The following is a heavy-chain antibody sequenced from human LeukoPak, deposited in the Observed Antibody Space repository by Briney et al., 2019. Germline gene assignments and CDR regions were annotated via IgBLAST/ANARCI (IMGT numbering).Heavy chain of an antibody. D-gene: IGHD6-19*01. Sequence: GGSLRLSYAASGXTFSSYAMNWVRQAPGKGLERVSYISSSSSFIYYADSVKGRFTISRDNAKNSVSLQVNSLRVEDTAVYYCARGGSGLPFDYWGQGTLITVSS. V-gene: IGHV3-21*05. CDR2: ISSSSSFI. J-gene: IGHJ4*02. CDR1: GXTFSSYA. CDR3: ARGGSGLPFDY.